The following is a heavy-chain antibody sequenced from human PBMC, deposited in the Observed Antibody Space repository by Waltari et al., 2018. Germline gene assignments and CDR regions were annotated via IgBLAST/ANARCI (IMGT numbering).Heavy chain of an antibody. D-gene: IGHD1-26*01. CDR3: ARGELLDY. CDR2: IWYDGSNK. CDR1: GFTFSSYG. V-gene: IGHV3-33*01. Sequence: QVQLVESGGGVVQPGRSLRLSCAASGFTFSSYGMHWVRQAPGKGLEWVAVIWYDGSNKNYADSVKGRFTISRDNSKNTLYLQMNSLRAEDTAVYYCARGELLDYWGQGTLVTVSS. J-gene: IGHJ4*02.